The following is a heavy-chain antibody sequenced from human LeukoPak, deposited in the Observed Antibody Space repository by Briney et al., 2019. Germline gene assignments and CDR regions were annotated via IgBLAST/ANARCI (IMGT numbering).Heavy chain of an antibody. CDR2: INAGNGNT. J-gene: IGHJ4*02. CDR3: ARAYSRVAAAGQIDY. V-gene: IGHV1-3*01. CDR1: GYTFTSYA. D-gene: IGHD6-13*01. Sequence: ASVKVPCKASGYTFTSYAMHWVRQAPGQRLEWMGWINAGNGNTKYSQKFQGRVTITRDTSASTAYMELSSLRSEDTAVYYCARAYSRVAAAGQIDYWGQGTLVTVSS.